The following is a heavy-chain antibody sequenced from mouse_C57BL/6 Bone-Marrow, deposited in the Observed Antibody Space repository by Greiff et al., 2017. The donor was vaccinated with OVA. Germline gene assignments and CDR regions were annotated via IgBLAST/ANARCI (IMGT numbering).Heavy chain of an antibody. CDR3: ARSRGEKSYDYDVRVDY. D-gene: IGHD2-4*01. J-gene: IGHJ2*01. Sequence: VQLQQPGAELVRPGTSVKLSCKASGYTFTSYWMHWVKQRPGQGLEWIGVIDPSDSYTNYNPKFKGKATLTVATSSSTAYMQLSRLTSEDSAVYYCARSRGEKSYDYDVRVDYWGQGTTLTVSS. V-gene: IGHV1-59*01. CDR1: GYTFTSYW. CDR2: IDPSDSYT.